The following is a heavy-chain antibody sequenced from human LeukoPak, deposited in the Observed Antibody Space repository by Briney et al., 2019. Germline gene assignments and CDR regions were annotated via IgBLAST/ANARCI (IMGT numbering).Heavy chain of an antibody. V-gene: IGHV3-23*01. J-gene: IGHJ5*02. Sequence: PGGSLRLSCAASGFTFSSYAMSWVRQAPGKGLEWVSAISGSGGSTYYADSVKGRFTISRDNSKNTLYLQMNSLRAEDTAVYYCAKELGSSWYSSRWFDPWGQGTLVTVSS. CDR3: AKELGSSWYSSRWFDP. D-gene: IGHD6-13*01. CDR2: ISGSGGST. CDR1: GFTFSSYA.